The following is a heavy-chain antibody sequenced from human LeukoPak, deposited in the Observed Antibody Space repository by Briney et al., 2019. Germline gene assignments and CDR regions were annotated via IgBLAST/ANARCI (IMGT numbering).Heavy chain of an antibody. CDR2: IIPIFGTA. Sequence: ASVKVSCKASGGTFSSYAISWVRQAPGQGLEWIGGIIPIFGTANYAQKFQGRVTITADESTSTAYMELSSLRSEDTAVYYCARGRLKNGYNYFGHFDYWGQGTLVTVSS. CDR1: GGTFSSYA. J-gene: IGHJ4*02. CDR3: ARGRLKNGYNYFGHFDY. V-gene: IGHV1-69*13. D-gene: IGHD5-24*01.